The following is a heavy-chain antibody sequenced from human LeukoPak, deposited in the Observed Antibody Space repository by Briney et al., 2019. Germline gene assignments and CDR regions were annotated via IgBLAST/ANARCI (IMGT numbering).Heavy chain of an antibody. Sequence: PSQTLSLTCTVSGGSVSSDGYYWVWIRQRPGKGLEWIGYIYYTGSTSYNPSLKSRLTIAADTSKNQFSLKLSSVTAADTAVYYCARPLNTVHDTFDVWGQETMVTVSS. D-gene: IGHD4-11*01. V-gene: IGHV4-31*03. CDR3: ARPLNTVHDTFDV. CDR2: IYYTGST. CDR1: GGSVSSDGYY. J-gene: IGHJ3*01.